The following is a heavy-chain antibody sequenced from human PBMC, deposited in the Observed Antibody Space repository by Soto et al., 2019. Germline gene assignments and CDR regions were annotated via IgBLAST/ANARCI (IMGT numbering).Heavy chain of an antibody. CDR3: ARDXVDYSNYLSPYYYYGMDV. J-gene: IGHJ6*02. Sequence: SVKVSCKASGGTFSSYAISWVRQAPGQGLEWMGGIIPIFGTANYAQKFQGRVAITADKSTSTAYMELSSLRSEDTAVYYCARDXVDYSNYLSPYYYYGMDVWGQGTTVTVSS. CDR1: GGTFSSYA. D-gene: IGHD4-4*01. CDR2: IIPIFGTA. V-gene: IGHV1-69*06.